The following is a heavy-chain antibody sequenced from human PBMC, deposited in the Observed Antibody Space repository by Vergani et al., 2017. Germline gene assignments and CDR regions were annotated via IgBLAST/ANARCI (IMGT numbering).Heavy chain of an antibody. J-gene: IGHJ4*02. CDR3: ARSGGGVKYGYKSPPFDY. CDR1: GFTFSSYG. Sequence: QVQLVESGGGVVQPGRSLRLSCAASGFTFSSYGMHWVRQAPGKGLEWVAVIWYDGSNKYYADSVKGRFTISRDNSKNTLYLQMNSLRAEDTAVYYCARSGGGVKYGYKSPPFDYWGQGTLVTVSS. V-gene: IGHV3-33*01. CDR2: IWYDGSNK. D-gene: IGHD5-24*01.